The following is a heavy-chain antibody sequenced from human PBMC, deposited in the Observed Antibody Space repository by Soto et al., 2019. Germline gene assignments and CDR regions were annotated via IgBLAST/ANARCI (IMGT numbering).Heavy chain of an antibody. CDR3: VRPIFDVVNDAFDV. Sequence: EVQLLESGGHLVQPGGSLRLSCAASGFPFSNCAMAWVRQAPGKGLEWVSAISVSGSVTYYADSVKGRFTISRDNSKNMVYLQMNSLRAEDTAVYYCVRPIFDVVNDAFDVWGQGTMVTVSS. CDR1: GFPFSNCA. CDR2: ISVSGSVT. J-gene: IGHJ3*01. D-gene: IGHD3-3*01. V-gene: IGHV3-23*01.